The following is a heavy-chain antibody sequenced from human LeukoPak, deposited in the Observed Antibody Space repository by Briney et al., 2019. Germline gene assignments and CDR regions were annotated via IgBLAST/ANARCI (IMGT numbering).Heavy chain of an antibody. J-gene: IGHJ4*02. V-gene: IGHV4-31*03. CDR2: IYYSGST. CDR3: ARGDYYGPPNPIDY. D-gene: IGHD3-10*01. Sequence: SQTLSLTCTVSGGSISSGGYYWSWIRQHPGKGLEWIGYIYYSGSTYHNPSLKSRVTISVDTSKNQFSLKLSSVTAADTAVYYCARGDYYGPPNPIDYWGQGTLVTVSS. CDR1: GGSISSGGYY.